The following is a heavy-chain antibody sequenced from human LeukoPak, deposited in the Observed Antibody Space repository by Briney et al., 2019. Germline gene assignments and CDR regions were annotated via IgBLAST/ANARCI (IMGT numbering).Heavy chain of an antibody. Sequence: SETLSLTCTVSGGSISSNYWTWIRQPPGKGLVWIGYIYYSGSTKYNPSLKSRVAISVDTSKNQFSLKLSSVTAADTAVNYCARGGNTFWDAFDIWGQGTMVTVSS. J-gene: IGHJ3*02. D-gene: IGHD3-3*01. CDR2: IYYSGST. CDR3: ARGGNTFWDAFDI. CDR1: GGSISSNY. V-gene: IGHV4-59*01.